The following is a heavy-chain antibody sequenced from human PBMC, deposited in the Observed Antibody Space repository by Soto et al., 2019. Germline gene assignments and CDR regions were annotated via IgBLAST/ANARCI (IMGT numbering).Heavy chain of an antibody. J-gene: IGHJ4*02. D-gene: IGHD3-22*01. CDR3: AKELGYYYDSSGYQGDFDC. CDR2: ISGSGGST. V-gene: IGHV3-23*01. Sequence: RVSLRLSCAASGFTFSSYAMGWVRQAPGKGLEWVSGISGSGGSTYSADSVRGRFTISRDNSKNTLYLQMSSLRAEDTAVYYCAKELGYYYDSSGYQGDFDCWGQGTLVTVSS. CDR1: GFTFSSYA.